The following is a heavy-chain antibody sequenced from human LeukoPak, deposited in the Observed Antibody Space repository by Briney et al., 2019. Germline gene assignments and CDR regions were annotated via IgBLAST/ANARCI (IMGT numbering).Heavy chain of an antibody. D-gene: IGHD5-18*01. CDR1: GFSFSSYG. Sequence: QAGGSLRLSCAASGFSFSSYGMHWVRQAPGKGLEWVAVIWYDGSNKYYADSVKGRFTISRDNSKNTLYLQMNSLRAEDTAVYYCARVTSYGPFDYWGQGTLVTVSS. CDR3: ARVTSYGPFDY. J-gene: IGHJ4*02. CDR2: IWYDGSNK. V-gene: IGHV3-33*08.